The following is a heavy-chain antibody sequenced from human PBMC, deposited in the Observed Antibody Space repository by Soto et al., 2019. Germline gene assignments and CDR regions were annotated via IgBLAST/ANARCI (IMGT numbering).Heavy chain of an antibody. J-gene: IGHJ4*02. V-gene: IGHV4-34*01. D-gene: IGHD2-15*01. CDR2: INHSGST. CDR3: ARGKDIVVVVAATHYFDY. Sequence: SETLSLTCAVYGGSFSGYYWSWIRQPPGKGLEWIGEINHSGSTNYNPSLKSRVTISVDTSKNQFSLKLSSVTAADTAVYYCARGKDIVVVVAATHYFDYWGQGTLVTVSS. CDR1: GGSFSGYY.